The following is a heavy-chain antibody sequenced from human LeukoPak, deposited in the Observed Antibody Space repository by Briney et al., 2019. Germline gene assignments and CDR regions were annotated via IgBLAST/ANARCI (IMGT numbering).Heavy chain of an antibody. J-gene: IGHJ6*02. V-gene: IGHV3-21*01. CDR3: ARDYGDYLYYYGMDV. Sequence: GGSLRLSCAASGFTFSSYSMNWVRQAPGKGLEWVSSISSSSSYIYYADSVKGRFTISRDNAKNSPYLQMNSLRAEDTAVYYCARDYGDYLYYYGMDVWGQGTTVTVSS. CDR1: GFTFSSYS. D-gene: IGHD4-17*01. CDR2: ISSSSSYI.